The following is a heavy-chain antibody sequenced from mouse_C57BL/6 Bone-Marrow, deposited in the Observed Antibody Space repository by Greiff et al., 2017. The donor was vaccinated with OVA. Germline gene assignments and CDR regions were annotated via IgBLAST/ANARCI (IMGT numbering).Heavy chain of an antibody. J-gene: IGHJ2*01. CDR2: ISSGGSYT. CDR3: ARGSSYYFDY. V-gene: IGHV5-6*01. CDR1: GFTFSSYG. Sequence: EVKLMESGGDLVKPGGSLKLSCAASGFTFSSYGMSWVRQTPDKRLEWVATISSGGSYTYSPDSVKGRFTISRDNAKNTLYLQMRSLKSEDTAMYYCARGSSYYFDYWGQGTTLTVSS.